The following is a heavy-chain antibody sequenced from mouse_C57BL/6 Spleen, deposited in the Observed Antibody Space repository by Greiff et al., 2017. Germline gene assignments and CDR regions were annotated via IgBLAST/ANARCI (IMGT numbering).Heavy chain of an antibody. CDR3: ARQGDYNGNYDYFDY. Sequence: QVQLQQSGAELVRPGTSVKVSCKASGYAFTNYLIEWVKQRPGQGLEWIGVINPGSGGTNYNEKFKGKATLTADKSSSTAYMQLSSLTSEDSAVYYCARQGDYNGNYDYFDYWGQGTTLTVSS. J-gene: IGHJ2*01. V-gene: IGHV1-54*01. CDR1: GYAFTNYL. CDR2: INPGSGGT. D-gene: IGHD2-1*01.